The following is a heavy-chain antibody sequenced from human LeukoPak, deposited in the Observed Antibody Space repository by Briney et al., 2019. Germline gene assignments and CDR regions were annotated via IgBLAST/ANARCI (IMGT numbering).Heavy chain of an antibody. J-gene: IGHJ5*01. Sequence: ASVKVSCKPSGYTFSDYYLYWVRPAPGQGLEWMGWINPNSGGTNYAQKFQGRVTLTRDTSINTVYMERSRLTSDDTAVYFCARPGYCGDGSCSDWFDSWGQGTLVTVSS. CDR2: INPNSGGT. V-gene: IGHV1-2*02. D-gene: IGHD2-15*01. CDR3: ARPGYCGDGSCSDWFDS. CDR1: GYTFSDYY.